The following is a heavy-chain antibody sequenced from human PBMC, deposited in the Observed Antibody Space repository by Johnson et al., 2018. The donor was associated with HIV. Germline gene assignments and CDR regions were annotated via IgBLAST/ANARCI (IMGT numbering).Heavy chain of an antibody. V-gene: IGHV3-20*04. CDR2: IHCNGGST. D-gene: IGHD2-15*01. Sequence: VQLVESGGGVVRPGGSLRLSCAASGFTFDDYGMRWVRHAPGKGLEWVSGIHCNGGSTGYADSVKGRYTISRDNSKKSLDLPMNSLRAEDTALYYCEREVRLGYCSGGSCYGDALDIWGQGTMVTVSS. CDR3: EREVRLGYCSGGSCYGDALDI. CDR1: GFTFDDYG. J-gene: IGHJ3*02.